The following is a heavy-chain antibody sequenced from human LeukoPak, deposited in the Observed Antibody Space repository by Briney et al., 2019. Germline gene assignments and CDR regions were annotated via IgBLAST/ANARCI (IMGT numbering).Heavy chain of an antibody. CDR3: ARPAVGYYDSSGYYHEEFAFDI. CDR2: IIPIFGTA. J-gene: IGHJ3*02. V-gene: IGHV1-69*13. D-gene: IGHD3-22*01. Sequence: SVKVSCKASGGTFSSYALSWVRQAPGQGLEWMGRIIPIFGTANYAQKFQGRVTITADESTSTAYMELSSPRSEDTAVYYCARPAVGYYDSSGYYHEEFAFDIWGQGTMVTVSS. CDR1: GGTFSSYA.